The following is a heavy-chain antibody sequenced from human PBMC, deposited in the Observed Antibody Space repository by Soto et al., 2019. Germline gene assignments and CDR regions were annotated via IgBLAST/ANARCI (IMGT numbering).Heavy chain of an antibody. D-gene: IGHD6-19*01. Sequence: SETLSLTAPVYGGSFSGYYWSWIRQPPGKGLEWIGEINHSVSTNYNPSLKRRVTISVDTSKNRFSLKLSSVNAADTAVYSCARGRAVRGSSGWYRYLAPNSSLSAVPYGMDVWGLGTRVTVSS. V-gene: IGHV4-34*01. CDR1: GGSFSGYY. CDR3: ARGRAVRGSSGWYRYLAPNSSLSAVPYGMDV. J-gene: IGHJ6*02. CDR2: INHSVST.